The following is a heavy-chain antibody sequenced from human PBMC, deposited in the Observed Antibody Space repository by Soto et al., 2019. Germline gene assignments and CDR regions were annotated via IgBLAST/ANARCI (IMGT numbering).Heavy chain of an antibody. Sequence: QVQLVQSGAEEKKPGASVKVSCKASGYTFTSYGMHWVRQAPGQRLEWMGWINAGNGNTKYSQKFQGRVTITRDTSASTAYMELSSLRSEDTAVYYCARAWVVVTASDYWGQGTLVTVSS. CDR2: INAGNGNT. V-gene: IGHV1-3*05. CDR1: GYTFTSYG. D-gene: IGHD2-21*02. CDR3: ARAWVVVTASDY. J-gene: IGHJ4*02.